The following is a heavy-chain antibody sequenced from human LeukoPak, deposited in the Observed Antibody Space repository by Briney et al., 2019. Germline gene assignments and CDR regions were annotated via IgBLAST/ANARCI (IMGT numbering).Heavy chain of an antibody. J-gene: IGHJ4*02. CDR2: ISSSGTYI. CDR1: GFTFDDHA. V-gene: IGHV3-21*01. CDR3: VRDRGSYRPIDY. Sequence: GSLRLSCAASGFTFDDHAMHWVRQAPGKGLEWVSGISSSGTYIYYRDSVKGRFTISRDNAENSLYLEMNSLRVEDTAIYYCVRDRGSYRPIDYWGQGTLVTVSS. D-gene: IGHD1-26*01.